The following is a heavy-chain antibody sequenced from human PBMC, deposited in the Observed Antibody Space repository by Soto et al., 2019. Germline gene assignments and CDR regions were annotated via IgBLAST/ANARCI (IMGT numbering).Heavy chain of an antibody. CDR2: IIPIFGTA. D-gene: IGHD6-19*01. Sequence: QVPLVQSGAEVKKPGSSVKVSCKASGGTFSSYAINWVRQAPGQGLEWRGGIIPIFGTANYAQKFQGRVTITADESTSTAYRELSSLRSEDTAVYYCAREASENRGWYVYWGQGTLVTVSS. CDR1: GGTFSSYA. CDR3: AREASENRGWYVY. V-gene: IGHV1-69*01. J-gene: IGHJ4*02.